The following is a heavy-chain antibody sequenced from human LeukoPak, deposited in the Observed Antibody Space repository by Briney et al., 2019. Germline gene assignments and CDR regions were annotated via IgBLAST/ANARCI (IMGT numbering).Heavy chain of an antibody. Sequence: ASEKVSCKASGYTFTSYGISCVRQAPGQGLEWMGWISAYNGNRNYAQKHQARVTMTTDTSTSTAYMELRSLRSDDTAVYYCARGPSVGSDQLLYVFDYSGQGTPVTASS. J-gene: IGHJ4*02. CDR2: ISAYNGNR. CDR3: ARGPSVGSDQLLYVFDY. CDR1: GYTFTSYG. D-gene: IGHD2-2*02. V-gene: IGHV1-18*01.